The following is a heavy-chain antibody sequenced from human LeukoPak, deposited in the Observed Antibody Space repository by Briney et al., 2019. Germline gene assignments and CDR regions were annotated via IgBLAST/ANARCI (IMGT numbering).Heavy chain of an antibody. J-gene: IGHJ4*02. CDR3: ARVGSLDY. D-gene: IGHD2-15*01. V-gene: IGHV3-30-3*01. Sequence: PGRSLRLSCAASGFTFSSYAMHWVRQAPGKGLEWVVVISYDGSNKYYADSVKGRFTISRDNSKNTLYLQMNSLRAEDTAVYYCARVGSLDYWGQGTLVTVSS. CDR2: ISYDGSNK. CDR1: GFTFSSYA.